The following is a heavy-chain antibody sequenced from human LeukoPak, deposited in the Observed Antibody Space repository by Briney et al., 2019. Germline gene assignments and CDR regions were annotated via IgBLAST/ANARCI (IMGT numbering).Heavy chain of an antibody. CDR3: ARSKVAGSGKFFQH. Sequence: SETLSLTCGVSGGSFSGFYWGWIRQSPGKGREWIGEINHSGSATYNPSLKSRVTISLDTSKNQFSLKLTSVTAADAAIYYCARSKVAGSGKFFQHWGQGTLVTVSS. J-gene: IGHJ1*01. CDR2: INHSGSA. V-gene: IGHV4-34*01. D-gene: IGHD6-19*01. CDR1: GGSFSGFY.